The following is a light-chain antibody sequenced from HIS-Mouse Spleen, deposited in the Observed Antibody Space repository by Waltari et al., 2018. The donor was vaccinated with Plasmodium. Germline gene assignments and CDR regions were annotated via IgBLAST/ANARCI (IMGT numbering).Light chain of an antibody. Sequence: SYELTQPPSVSVSPGQTARITCSGHALPKKHAYWYQQKSGQAPVLVIYEDSKRPSGIPERFSGSSSGTMATLTISGAQVEEEADYYCYSTDSSGNHRVFGGGTKLTVL. CDR2: EDS. V-gene: IGLV3-10*01. CDR3: YSTDSSGNHRV. J-gene: IGLJ3*02. CDR1: ALPKKH.